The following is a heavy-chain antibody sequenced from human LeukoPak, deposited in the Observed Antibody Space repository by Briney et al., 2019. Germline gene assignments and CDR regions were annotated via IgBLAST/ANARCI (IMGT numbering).Heavy chain of an antibody. V-gene: IGHV4-59*01. Sequence: SETLSLTCTVSGGSISSYYWSWIRQPPGKGLEWIGYIYYSGSTNYNPSLKSRVTISVDTSKNQFSLKLSSVTAADTAVCYCARDRPYDILTGYDAFDIWGQGTMVTVSS. CDR3: ARDRPYDILTGYDAFDI. J-gene: IGHJ3*02. CDR2: IYYSGST. CDR1: GGSISSYY. D-gene: IGHD3-9*01.